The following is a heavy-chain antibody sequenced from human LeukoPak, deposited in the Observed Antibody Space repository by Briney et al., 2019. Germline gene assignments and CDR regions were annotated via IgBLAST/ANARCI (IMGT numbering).Heavy chain of an antibody. CDR2: INHSGST. CDR3: WRSGRSGYAPGLFDY. V-gene: IGHV4-34*01. Sequence: PSETLSLTCAVYGGSFSGYYWGWIRQPPGKGLEWIGEINHSGSTNYNPALKSRVTISLDTSKNQLSLKLSYVTAADTAVDYCWRSGRSGYAPGLFDYWGQGTLVTVSS. D-gene: IGHD6-13*01. CDR1: GGSFSGYY. J-gene: IGHJ4*02.